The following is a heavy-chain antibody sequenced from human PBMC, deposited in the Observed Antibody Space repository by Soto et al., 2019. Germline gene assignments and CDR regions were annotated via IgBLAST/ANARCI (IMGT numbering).Heavy chain of an antibody. J-gene: IGHJ3*01. V-gene: IGHV3-30-3*01. CDR1: GFTFSSYA. D-gene: IGHD4-17*01. CDR2: ISYDGSNK. Sequence: QVQLVESGGGVVQPGRSLRLSCAASGFTFSSYAMHWVRQAPGKGLEWVAVISYDGSNKYYADSVKGRFTISRDNSKNTLYLQMNSLRAEDTAVYYCARTVDDYGDGLDAFDLWGQGTMVTVSS. CDR3: ARTVDDYGDGLDAFDL.